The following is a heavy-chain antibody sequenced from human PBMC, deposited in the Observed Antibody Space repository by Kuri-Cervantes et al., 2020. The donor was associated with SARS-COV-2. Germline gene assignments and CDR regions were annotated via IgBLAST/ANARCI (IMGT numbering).Heavy chain of an antibody. J-gene: IGHJ6*03. Sequence: SETLSLTCTVSGGSISSYYWSWIRQPPGKGLEWIGYIYYSGSTNYNPSLKSRITISVDTSKNQFSLNLTSVTAADTAVYFCARSGWYLRGVTYYHLDVWGKGTTVTVSS. CDR2: IYYSGST. CDR1: GGSISSYY. V-gene: IGHV4-59*01. CDR3: ARSGWYLRGVTYYHLDV. D-gene: IGHD6-19*01.